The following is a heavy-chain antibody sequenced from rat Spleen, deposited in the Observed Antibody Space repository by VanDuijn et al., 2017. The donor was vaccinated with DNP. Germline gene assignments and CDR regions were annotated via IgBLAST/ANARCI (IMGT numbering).Heavy chain of an antibody. V-gene: IGHV3-1*01. CDR1: GYSISSNY. CDR2: ISYSGYT. Sequence: EVQLQESGPGLVKPSQSLSLTCSVTGYSISSNYWGWVRKFPGNNMEWMGYISYSGYTRYNPSLKSRISITRDTSENQFFLHLNSVTTEDTATYFCARWVRYFDYWGQGVMVTVSS. D-gene: IGHD1-1*01. J-gene: IGHJ2*01. CDR3: ARWVRYFDY.